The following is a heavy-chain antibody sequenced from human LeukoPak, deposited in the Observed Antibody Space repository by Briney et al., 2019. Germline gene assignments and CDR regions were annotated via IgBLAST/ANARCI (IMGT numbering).Heavy chain of an antibody. D-gene: IGHD3-10*01. J-gene: IGHJ6*03. CDR3: ARDRVGSSGIDYYMDV. CDR1: GFTVSSNY. Sequence: GGSLRLSCAASGFTVSSNYMSWVRQAPGKGLEWVSVMYGGGTTYYTESVKGRFTISRDNSNNTLFLQMHSLRAEDTAVYYCARDRVGSSGIDYYMDVWGKGTTVTVSS. CDR2: MYGGGTT. V-gene: IGHV3-53*01.